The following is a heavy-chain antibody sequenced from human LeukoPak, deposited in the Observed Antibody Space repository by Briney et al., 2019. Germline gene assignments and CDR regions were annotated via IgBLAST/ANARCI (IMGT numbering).Heavy chain of an antibody. CDR2: ISSSGSYI. Sequence: PGGSLRLSCAASRLTLISYRMNWVRQPPGGLLEWVSSISSSGSYIYYADSVTGRFTISRDNAKNSMYLQMNSLRAEDTAVYYCARSEDLVPDYWGQGTLVTVSS. D-gene: IGHD6-6*01. CDR1: RLTLISYR. J-gene: IGHJ4*02. V-gene: IGHV3-21*01. CDR3: ARSEDLVPDY.